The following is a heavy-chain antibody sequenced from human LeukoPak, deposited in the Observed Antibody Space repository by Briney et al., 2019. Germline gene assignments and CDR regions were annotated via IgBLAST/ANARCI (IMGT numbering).Heavy chain of an antibody. V-gene: IGHV3-7*01. CDR3: ARGGDYGDSFDY. CDR2: LKQDGSDK. J-gene: IGHJ4*02. CDR1: GLTFSSYW. D-gene: IGHD4-17*01. Sequence: GGSLRLSCEASGLTFSSYWMSWVRQAPGKGLEWVANLKQDGSDKFYVASVKGRFTISRDNAKNSLYLQMNSLRAEDTAVYYCARGGDYGDSFDYWGQGTLVTVSS.